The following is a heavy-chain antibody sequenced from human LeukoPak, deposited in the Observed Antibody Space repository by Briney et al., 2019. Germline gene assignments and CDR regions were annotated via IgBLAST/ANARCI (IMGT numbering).Heavy chain of an antibody. CDR3: ARDLVGYCSSTSCSPRPQNWFDP. J-gene: IGHJ5*02. D-gene: IGHD2-2*01. CDR2: INPNSGGT. Sequence: ASVKVSCKASGYTFTGYYMHWVRQAPGQGLERMGWINPNSGGTNYAQKFQGRVTMTRDTSISTAYMELSRLRSDDTAVYYCARDLVGYCSSTSCSPRPQNWFDPWGQGTLVTVSS. V-gene: IGHV1-2*02. CDR1: GYTFTGYY.